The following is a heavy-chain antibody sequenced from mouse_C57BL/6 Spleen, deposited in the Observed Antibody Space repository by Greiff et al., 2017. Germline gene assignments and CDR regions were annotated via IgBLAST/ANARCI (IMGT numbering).Heavy chain of an antibody. CDR1: GYTFTDYY. D-gene: IGHD1-1*01. CDR3: ARGTTVVALYYYAMDY. CDR2: INPYNGGT. Sequence: VQPQQSGPVLVKPGASVKMSCKASGYTFTDYYMNWVKQSHGKSLEWIGVINPYNGGTSYNQKFKGKATLTVDKSSSTAYMELNSLTSEHSAVYYCARGTTVVALYYYAMDYWGQGTSVTVSA. J-gene: IGHJ4*01. V-gene: IGHV1-19*01.